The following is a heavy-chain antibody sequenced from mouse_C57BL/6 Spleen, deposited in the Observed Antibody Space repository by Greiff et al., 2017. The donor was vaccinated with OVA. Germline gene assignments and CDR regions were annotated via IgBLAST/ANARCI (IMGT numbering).Heavy chain of an antibody. V-gene: IGHV5-17*01. CDR3: ARRTGPYWYFDV. Sequence: EVKVVESGGGLVKPGGSLKLSCAASGFTFSDYGMHWVRQAPEKGLEWVAYISSGSSTIYYADTVKGRFTISRDNAKNTLFLQMTSLRSEDTAMYYCARRTGPYWYFDVWGTGTTVTVSS. CDR2: ISSGSSTI. D-gene: IGHD4-1*01. J-gene: IGHJ1*03. CDR1: GFTFSDYG.